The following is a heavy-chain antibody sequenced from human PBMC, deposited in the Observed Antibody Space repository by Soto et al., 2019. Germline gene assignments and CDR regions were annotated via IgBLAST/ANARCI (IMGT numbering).Heavy chain of an antibody. V-gene: IGHV3-30*18. CDR2: ISYDGSNK. CDR1: GFTFSSYG. J-gene: IGHJ4*02. D-gene: IGHD4-17*01. Sequence: QVQLVESGGGVVQPGRSLRLSCAASGFTFSSYGMHWVRQAPGKGLEWVAVISYDGSNKYYADSVKGRFTISRDNSKNTLYLQMNSLRAEDTAVYYCAKDSVTHFDYWGQGTLVTVSS. CDR3: AKDSVTHFDY.